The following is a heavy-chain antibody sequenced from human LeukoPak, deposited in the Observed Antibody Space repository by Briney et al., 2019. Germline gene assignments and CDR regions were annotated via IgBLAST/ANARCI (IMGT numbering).Heavy chain of an antibody. CDR1: GGSISSYH. D-gene: IGHD3-22*01. J-gene: IGHJ4*02. Sequence: SETLSFTRLVSGGSISSYHLSWLRQPPGKGLAGIGYIYYSRSTNYNTSLKSRVIISLDTSKNQFSLKLSSVTAADTDVYYCAREDYYDSSGYYLYWGQGTLVTVSS. V-gene: IGHV4-59*12. CDR2: IYYSRST. CDR3: AREDYYDSSGYYLY.